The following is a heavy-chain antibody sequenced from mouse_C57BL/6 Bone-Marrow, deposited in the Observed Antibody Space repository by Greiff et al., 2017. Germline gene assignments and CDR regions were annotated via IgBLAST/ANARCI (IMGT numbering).Heavy chain of an antibody. J-gene: IGHJ2*01. CDR3: AIAPLRYYFDY. V-gene: IGHV1-72*01. CDR2: IDPNSGGT. Sequence: VQVVESGTVLARPGASVKMSCKTSGYTFTSYWMHWVKQRPGRGLEWIGRIDPNSGGTKYNEKFKSKATVTVDKPSSTAYMQLSSLTSEDSAVYYCAIAPLRYYFDYWGQGTTLTVSS. D-gene: IGHD6-1*01. CDR1: GYTFTSYW.